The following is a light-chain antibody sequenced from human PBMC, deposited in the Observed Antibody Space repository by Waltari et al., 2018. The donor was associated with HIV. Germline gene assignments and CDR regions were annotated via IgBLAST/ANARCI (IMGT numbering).Light chain of an antibody. J-gene: IGKJ4*01. CDR2: AAS. CDR1: QASSNS. V-gene: IGKV1-NL1*01. Sequence: DIQMTQSPSSLAASVGDRVTITCRASQASSNSLAWYQQKPGKDPKLLLDAASRLESGVPSRFSGRRSGTDYALTISSLQPEDFAVYYCQQYFSPPPLTFGGGTKVEIK. CDR3: QQYFSPPPLT.